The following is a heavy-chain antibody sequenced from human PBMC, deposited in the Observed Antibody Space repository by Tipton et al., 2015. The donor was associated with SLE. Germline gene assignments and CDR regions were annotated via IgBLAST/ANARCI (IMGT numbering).Heavy chain of an antibody. J-gene: IGHJ4*02. V-gene: IGHV4-59*01. D-gene: IGHD3-10*01. CDR2: IYYSGST. Sequence: WSWIRQPPGKGLEWIGCIYYSGSTSYNPSLKSRVTISVDTSKNQFSLRLTSVTAADTAVYYCARDHKRSGSYYPFDYWGQGTLVTVSS. CDR3: ARDHKRSGSYYPFDY.